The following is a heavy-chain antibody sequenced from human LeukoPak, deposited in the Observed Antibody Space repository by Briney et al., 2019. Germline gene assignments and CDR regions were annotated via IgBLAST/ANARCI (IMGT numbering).Heavy chain of an antibody. Sequence: ASVKVSCKASGYTFTSYDINWVRQATGQGLEWTGWMNPNSGNTGYAQKFQGRVTMTRNTSISTAYMELSSLRSEDTAVYYCARGRRYSYGYGFDYWGQGTLVTVSS. CDR2: MNPNSGNT. D-gene: IGHD5-18*01. CDR3: ARGRRYSYGYGFDY. J-gene: IGHJ4*02. CDR1: GYTFTSYD. V-gene: IGHV1-8*01.